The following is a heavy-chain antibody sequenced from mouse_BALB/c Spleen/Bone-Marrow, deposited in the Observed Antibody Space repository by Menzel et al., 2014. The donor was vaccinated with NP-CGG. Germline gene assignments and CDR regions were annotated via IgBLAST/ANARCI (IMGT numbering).Heavy chain of an antibody. J-gene: IGHJ1*01. Sequence: VQRVESGPELVKPGASVKISCKASGYAFSSSWMNWVKQRPGQGLEWIGRIYPGDGDTNYNGKFKGKATLTADKSSSTAYMRLSSLTSVDSAVYFCARHAYGNSYWYFDVWGAGTTVTVSS. D-gene: IGHD2-1*01. CDR2: IYPGDGDT. CDR1: GYAFSSSW. V-gene: IGHV1-82*01. CDR3: ARHAYGNSYWYFDV.